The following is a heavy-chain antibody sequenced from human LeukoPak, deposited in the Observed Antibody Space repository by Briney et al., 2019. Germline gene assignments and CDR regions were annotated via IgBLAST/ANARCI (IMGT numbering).Heavy chain of an antibody. CDR1: GGSFSGYY. Sequence: SETLSLTCAVYGGSFSGYYWTWVRQPPGKGLEWIGEINHSGSTNYNPSLKSRVTISVDTSKNQFSLKLSSVTAADTAVYYCARGGGYNWFDPWGQGTLVTVSS. J-gene: IGHJ5*02. CDR2: INHSGST. V-gene: IGHV4-34*01. CDR3: ARGGGYNWFDP.